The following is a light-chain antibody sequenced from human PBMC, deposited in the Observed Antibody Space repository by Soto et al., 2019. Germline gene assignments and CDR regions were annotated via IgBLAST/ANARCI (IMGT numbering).Light chain of an antibody. CDR1: QSVSSN. J-gene: IGKJ1*01. V-gene: IGKV3-15*01. Sequence: IIQNPNTPSVSSGERATPSCRASQSVSSNLAWYQQKPGQAPRLLIYGASTRATGIPARFSGSGSGTEFTLTISSLQSEDFAVYYCQQYNNWPRAFGQGTKVDIK. CDR2: GAS. CDR3: QQYNNWPRA.